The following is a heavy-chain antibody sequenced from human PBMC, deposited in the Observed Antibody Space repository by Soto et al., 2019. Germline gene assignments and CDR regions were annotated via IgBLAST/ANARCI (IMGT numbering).Heavy chain of an antibody. CDR3: ARGPSTGLDY. Sequence: QVQLVQSGAEVKKPGSSVKVSCKASGGTFSSYTINWVRQAPGQGLEWMGRIIPILGIANHAQQFQGRVTITAGRCTRTAYMALRMLRSEATALYYCARGPSTGLDYSGQGTLVTVSS. D-gene: IGHD2-2*01. CDR1: GGTFSSYT. CDR2: IIPILGIA. J-gene: IGHJ4*02. V-gene: IGHV1-69*02.